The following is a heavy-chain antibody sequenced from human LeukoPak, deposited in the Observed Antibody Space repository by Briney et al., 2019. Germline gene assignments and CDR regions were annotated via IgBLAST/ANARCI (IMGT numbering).Heavy chain of an antibody. CDR1: GFTFSSYA. CDR3: ARADYDA. CDR2: ISYDGSNK. D-gene: IGHD3-3*01. J-gene: IGHJ5*02. Sequence: PGRSLRLSCAASGFTFSSYAMHWVRQAPGKGLEWVAVISYDGSNKYYADSVKGRFTISRDNSKNTLYLQMNSLRAEDTAVYCCARADYDAWGQGTLVTVSS. V-gene: IGHV3-30-3*01.